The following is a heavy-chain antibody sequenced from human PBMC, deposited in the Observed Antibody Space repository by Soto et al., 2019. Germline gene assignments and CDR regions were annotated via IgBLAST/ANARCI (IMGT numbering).Heavy chain of an antibody. CDR1: GFTFTGYE. CDR2: ISAIGSTK. J-gene: IGHJ4*02. Sequence: PGGSLRLSCAASGFTFTGYEMNWVRQAPGKGLEWVSYISAIGSTKYYADSVKGRFTISRDNAKNSLYLRMDGLRADDSAVYYCARVSRRTYKNNGYYFDYWGQGTLVTVSS. V-gene: IGHV3-48*03. D-gene: IGHD2-8*01. CDR3: ARVSRRTYKNNGYYFDY.